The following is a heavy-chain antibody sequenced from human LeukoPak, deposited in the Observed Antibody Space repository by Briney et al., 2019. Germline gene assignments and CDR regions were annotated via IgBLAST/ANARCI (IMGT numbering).Heavy chain of an antibody. Sequence: SVKVSCKASGGTFSSYAISWVRQAPGQGLEWMGGIIPIFGTENYAQKLKGRVKITRDESKSTAYIEMSSLRSEDTAVYYCASEGRIQRSWFDPWGQGTLVTVSS. D-gene: IGHD5-18*01. CDR2: IIPIFGTE. J-gene: IGHJ5*02. CDR3: ASEGRIQRSWFDP. V-gene: IGHV1-69*05. CDR1: GGTFSSYA.